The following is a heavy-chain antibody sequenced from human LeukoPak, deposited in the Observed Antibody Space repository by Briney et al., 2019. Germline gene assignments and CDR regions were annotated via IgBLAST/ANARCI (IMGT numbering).Heavy chain of an antibody. CDR3: ARGSGSGWYEDY. CDR2: INPNSGNT. J-gene: IGHJ4*02. V-gene: IGHV1-8*01. CDR1: GYTLTIYD. Sequence: ASVKVSCKASGYTLTIYDINSVRQATGQGLEWMGRINPNSGNTGYAQKFQGRVTMTRNTSISTAYMELSSLRSEDTAVYYCARGSGSGWYEDYWGQGTLVTVSS. D-gene: IGHD6-19*01.